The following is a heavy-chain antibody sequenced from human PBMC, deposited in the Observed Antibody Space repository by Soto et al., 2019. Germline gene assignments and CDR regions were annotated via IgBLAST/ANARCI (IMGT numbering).Heavy chain of an antibody. Sequence: EVQLLASGGDLVRPGGSLRLSCAGSGFMFSNYPMSWVRQAPGKGPEWVAAIKAAGGDTYYADSVKGRFTISRDNFNEMLYLQMNSLTVEDTAMYYCKRDVVASSPPGADYWGQGTLVTVSS. D-gene: IGHD5-12*01. CDR1: GFMFSNYP. J-gene: IGHJ4*02. CDR3: KRDVVASSPPGADY. CDR2: IKAAGGDT. V-gene: IGHV3-23*01.